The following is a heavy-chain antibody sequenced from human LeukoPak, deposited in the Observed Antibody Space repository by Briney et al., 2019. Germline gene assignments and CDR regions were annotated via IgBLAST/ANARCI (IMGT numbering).Heavy chain of an antibody. CDR2: INPNSGGT. J-gene: IGHJ4*02. D-gene: IGHD3-22*01. CDR1: GYTFTCYY. V-gene: IGHV1-2*06. Sequence: GASVKFSCKASGYTFTCYYMHWVRHAPGQGLEWMGRINPNSGGTNYAQKFQGRVTMTRYTSISTAYMGLSRARHNATSVCASPSTVYYDSRCYGFDYWGQGTLVTVSS. CDR3: PSTVYYDSRCYGFDY.